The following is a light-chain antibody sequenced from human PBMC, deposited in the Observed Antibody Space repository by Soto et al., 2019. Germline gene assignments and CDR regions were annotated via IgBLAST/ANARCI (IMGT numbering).Light chain of an antibody. CDR2: DAS. J-gene: IGKJ4*01. CDR3: QQYGSSPRA. V-gene: IGKV3-20*01. Sequence: EIVLTQSPGTLSLSPGERATLSCRASQSVRSNYLAWYQQKPGRAPRLLIYDASSRATGIPDRFSGSGSGTDFTLTISRLEPEDFAVYYCQQYGSSPRAFGGGTKVEI. CDR1: QSVRSNY.